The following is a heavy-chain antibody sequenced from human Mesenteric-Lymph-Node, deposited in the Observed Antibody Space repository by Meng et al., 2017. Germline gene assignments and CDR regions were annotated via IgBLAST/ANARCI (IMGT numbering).Heavy chain of an antibody. CDR2: MYYSGST. Sequence: QLQLQGSGPGLVKPSETLSLTCSVSAGFISSNNYYWGWIRQPPGKGLEWIGSMYYSGSTYYNPSLKNRATISRDLSKNQLYLNLYFVTAADTAVYYCGRAPDYWGQGTLVTVSS. J-gene: IGHJ4*02. CDR3: GRAPDY. V-gene: IGHV4-39*07. CDR1: AGFISSNNYY.